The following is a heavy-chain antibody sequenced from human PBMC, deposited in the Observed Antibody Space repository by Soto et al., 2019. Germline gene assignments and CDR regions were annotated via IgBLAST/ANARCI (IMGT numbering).Heavy chain of an antibody. V-gene: IGHV4-61*01. CDR3: AREGGVLRMSNWFDA. J-gene: IGHJ5*02. CDR1: GDSVTSPSYY. CDR2: ASHDGDT. Sequence: KPSETLSLTCSVSGDSVTSPSYYWSWVRQPPGKRPEWIGYASHDGDTVYNPSLDSRVTTSVDTSTNQFSLILNSVTTADTAVYYCAREGGVLRMSNWFDAWGQGIQVTVSS. D-gene: IGHD3-3*01.